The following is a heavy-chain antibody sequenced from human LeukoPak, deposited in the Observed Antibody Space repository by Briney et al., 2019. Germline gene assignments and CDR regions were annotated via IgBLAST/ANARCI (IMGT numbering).Heavy chain of an antibody. V-gene: IGHV1-69*13. CDR2: IIPIFGTA. J-gene: IGHJ4*02. CDR1: GGTFSSYA. CDR3: ARGFYCGSGNNSCDY. Sequence: ASVKVSCKASGGTFSSYAISWVRQAPGQGLEWMGGIIPIFGTANYAQKFQGRVTITADESTSTAYMELSSLRSEDTAVYYCARGFYCGSGNNSCDYWGQGTLVTVSS. D-gene: IGHD3-10*01.